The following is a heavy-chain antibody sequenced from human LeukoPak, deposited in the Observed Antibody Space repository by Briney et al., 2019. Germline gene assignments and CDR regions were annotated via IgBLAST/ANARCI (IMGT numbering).Heavy chain of an antibody. Sequence: GGSLTLSCAASGFPFSSYAMSWVRQAPGKGLEWVSAISGSGGSTYSAASVKGRFTTSRDKSKNTLYLQMNSLRAEDTAVYYCAKDFLSGTFDPWGQGTLVTVSS. CDR2: ISGSGGST. V-gene: IGHV3-23*01. CDR3: AKDFLSGTFDP. D-gene: IGHD6-13*01. CDR1: GFPFSSYA. J-gene: IGHJ5*02.